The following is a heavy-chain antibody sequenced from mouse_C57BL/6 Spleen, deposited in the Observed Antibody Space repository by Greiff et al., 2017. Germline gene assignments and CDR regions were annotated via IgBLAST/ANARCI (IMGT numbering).Heavy chain of an antibody. CDR2: IYPRSGNT. Sequence: QVQLKQSGAELARPGASVKLSCKASGYTFTSYGISWVKQRTGQGLEWIGEIYPRSGNTYYNEKFKGKATLTADKSSSTAYMELRSLTSEDSAVYFCAREDGYYLDYWGQGTTLTVSS. CDR1: GYTFTSYG. CDR3: AREDGYYLDY. D-gene: IGHD2-3*01. J-gene: IGHJ2*01. V-gene: IGHV1-81*01.